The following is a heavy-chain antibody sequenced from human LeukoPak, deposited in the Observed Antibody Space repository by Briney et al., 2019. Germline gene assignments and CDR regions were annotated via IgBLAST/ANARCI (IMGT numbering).Heavy chain of an antibody. Sequence: PSETLSLTCTVSGGSFSSYYWSWIRQPPGKGLEWIGYIYYSGSTNYNPSLKSRVTISIDTSKNQFSLKLSSVTAADTAVYYCARAKLDTAPGWDAFDIWGQGTVVTVSS. V-gene: IGHV4-59*01. CDR2: IYYSGST. CDR1: GGSFSSYY. CDR3: ARAKLDTAPGWDAFDI. D-gene: IGHD5-18*01. J-gene: IGHJ3*02.